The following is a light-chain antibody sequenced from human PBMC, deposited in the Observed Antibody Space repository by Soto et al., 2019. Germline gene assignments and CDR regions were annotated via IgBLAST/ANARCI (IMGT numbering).Light chain of an antibody. CDR1: QVMSSW. J-gene: IGKJ5*01. V-gene: IGKV1-12*01. Sequence: SQMPQSTISVSAPVGERVPITCRASQVMSSWLAWYQQKPGKAPKLLIFAASTLQSGVPSRFSGSGSGTDFTLTISSLQPEDFATYYCQQSYSTPITFGQGTRLEIK. CDR2: AAS. CDR3: QQSYSTPIT.